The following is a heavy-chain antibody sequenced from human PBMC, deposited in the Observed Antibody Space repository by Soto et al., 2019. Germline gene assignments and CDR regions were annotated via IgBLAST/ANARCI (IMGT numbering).Heavy chain of an antibody. Sequence: QVQLVESGGGVVQPWRSLRLSCEASGFTFSSYIMHWVRQAPGKGLEWVAVILYDGSNKYYADSVKGRFSISRDNSKNTLYLQMNSLRDEDTAVYYCARDDEGGSYCDLGYWGQGTQVTVSS. V-gene: IGHV3-30-3*01. D-gene: IGHD3-10*01. CDR3: ARDDEGGSYCDLGY. CDR2: ILYDGSNK. J-gene: IGHJ4*02. CDR1: GFTFSSYI.